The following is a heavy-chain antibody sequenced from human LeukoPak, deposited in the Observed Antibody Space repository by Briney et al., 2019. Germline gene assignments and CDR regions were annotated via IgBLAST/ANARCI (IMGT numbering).Heavy chain of an antibody. Sequence: GGSLRLSCAAPGFTFSSYSMNWVRQTPGKGLEWVSYIGTSSSIIHYADSVKGRFTISRDNAKNSLYLQMNSLRDEDTAVYYCARHDYAGNSGDYWGQGTLVTVSS. D-gene: IGHD4-23*01. CDR1: GFTFSSYS. CDR2: IGTSSSII. V-gene: IGHV3-48*02. CDR3: ARHDYAGNSGDY. J-gene: IGHJ4*02.